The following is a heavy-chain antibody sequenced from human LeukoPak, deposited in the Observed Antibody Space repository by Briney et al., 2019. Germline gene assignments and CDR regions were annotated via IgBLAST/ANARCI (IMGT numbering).Heavy chain of an antibody. J-gene: IGHJ3*02. Sequence: PSETLSLTCTVSGGSISSYYWSWIRQPPGKGLEWIGYIYYRGSTNYNPSLKSRVTMSVDTSKNQFSLKLTSVTAADTAVYYCARYRKIAVAGTGDAFDIWGQGTMVTVSS. CDR1: GGSISSYY. D-gene: IGHD6-19*01. V-gene: IGHV4-59*01. CDR3: ARYRKIAVAGTGDAFDI. CDR2: IYYRGST.